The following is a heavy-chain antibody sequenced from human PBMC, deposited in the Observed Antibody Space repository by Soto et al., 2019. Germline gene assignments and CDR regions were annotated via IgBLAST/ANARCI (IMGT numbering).Heavy chain of an antibody. Sequence: QVQLQESGPGLVKPSETLSLTCTVSGGSITSYYWSWIRQPPGKGLEWIGYVYYSGSTNYNPSLKSLVTISVDTSKNQFSLKLSSVTAADTAVYYCARHPTVNYSGMDVWGQGTTVTVSS. CDR2: VYYSGST. D-gene: IGHD1-1*01. CDR3: ARHPTVNYSGMDV. V-gene: IGHV4-59*08. J-gene: IGHJ6*02. CDR1: GGSITSYY.